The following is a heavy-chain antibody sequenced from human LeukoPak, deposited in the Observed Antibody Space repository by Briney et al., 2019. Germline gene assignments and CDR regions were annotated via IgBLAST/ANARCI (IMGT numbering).Heavy chain of an antibody. J-gene: IGHJ6*02. V-gene: IGHV4-34*01. D-gene: IGHD2-2*01. CDR3: ARDRDIVVVPAAILPDGMDV. Sequence: SEALSLTCAVYGGSFSGYHWSWIRQPPGKGLEWIGEINHSGSTNYNPSLKSRVTISVDTSKNQFSLKLSSVTAADTAVYYCARDRDIVVVPAAILPDGMDVWGQGTTVTVSS. CDR1: GGSFSGYH. CDR2: INHSGST.